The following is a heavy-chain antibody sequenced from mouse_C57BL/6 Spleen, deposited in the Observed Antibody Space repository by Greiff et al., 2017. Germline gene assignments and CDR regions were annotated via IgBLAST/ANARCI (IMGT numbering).Heavy chain of an antibody. CDR1: GYTFTSYW. D-gene: IGHD1-1*01. V-gene: IGHV1-50*01. Sequence: VQLQQPGAELVKPGASVKLSCKASGYTFTSYWMQWVKQRPGQGLEWIGEIDPSDSYTNYNQKFKGKATLTVDTSSSTAYMQLSSLTSEDSAVYYCARPDYYGSSWEGYWGQGTILTVSS. CDR2: IDPSDSYT. CDR3: ARPDYYGSSWEGY. J-gene: IGHJ2*01.